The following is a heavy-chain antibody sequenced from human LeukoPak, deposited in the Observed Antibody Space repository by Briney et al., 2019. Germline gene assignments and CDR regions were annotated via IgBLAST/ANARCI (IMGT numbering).Heavy chain of an antibody. V-gene: IGHV4-4*07. CDR1: GGSTSGYY. D-gene: IGHD6-13*01. CDR2: VHSGDNS. CDR3: ARGGAHSPSHDYFYQFMDV. J-gene: IGHJ6*03. Sequence: SETLSLTCTVSGGSTSGYYWSWIRQPAGKGLEWIGRVHSGDNSNSVPSLKSRLAMSLDTSTNQFSLKLTSVTAADTAVYYCARGGAHSPSHDYFYQFMDVWGKGTTVTVS.